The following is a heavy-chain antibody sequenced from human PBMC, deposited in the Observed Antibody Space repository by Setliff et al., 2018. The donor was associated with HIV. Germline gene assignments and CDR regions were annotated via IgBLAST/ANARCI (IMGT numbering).Heavy chain of an antibody. V-gene: IGHV4-39*07. J-gene: IGHJ1*01. D-gene: IGHD6-13*01. CDR2: INHSGST. CDR3: ASYSSSWTSFQH. Sequence: PSETLSLTCTVSGGSISSNNYFWGWIRQPPEKGLEWIGSINHSGSTNYNPSLKSRVTISVDTSKNQFSLKLSSVTAADTALYYCASYSSSWTSFQHWGQGTLVTVSS. CDR1: GGSISSNNYF.